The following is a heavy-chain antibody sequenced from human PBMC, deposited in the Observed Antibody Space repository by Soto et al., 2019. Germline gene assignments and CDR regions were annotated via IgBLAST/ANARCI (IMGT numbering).Heavy chain of an antibody. Sequence: QLQLQESGPGLVKPSETLSLTCTVSGGSISSSSYYWGWIRQPPGKGLEWIGSIYYSGSTYYNPSLKSRVTISVDTSKNQFSLKLSSVTAADTAVYYCARPGTTKSGPRAYYFDYWGQGTLVTVSS. CDR1: GGSISSSSYY. J-gene: IGHJ4*02. V-gene: IGHV4-39*01. CDR2: IYYSGST. CDR3: ARPGTTKSGPRAYYFDY. D-gene: IGHD1-1*01.